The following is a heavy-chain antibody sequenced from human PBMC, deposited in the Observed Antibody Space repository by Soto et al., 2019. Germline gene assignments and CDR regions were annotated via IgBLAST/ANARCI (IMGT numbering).Heavy chain of an antibody. CDR3: PVSVDHSNSHHWFDP. Sequence: DVLLVESGGGLVEPGGSLRLSCAASGFTFSKAFLSWVRQAPGKGLEWVGQIGGNTESGTTKYPAPVRGRVTIERDDSQNTMYLQINSPNIEDIDVSYCPVSVDHSNSHHWFDPWGQGPPVIVSS. J-gene: IGHJ5*02. CDR2: IGGNTESGTT. D-gene: IGHD6-13*01. V-gene: IGHV3-15*04. CDR1: GFTFSKAF.